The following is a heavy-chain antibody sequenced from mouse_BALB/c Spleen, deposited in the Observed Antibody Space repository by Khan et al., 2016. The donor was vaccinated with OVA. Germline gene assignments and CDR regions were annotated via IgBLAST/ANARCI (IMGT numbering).Heavy chain of an antibody. Sequence: EVELVESGGDLVKPGGSLKLSCAASGFTFSTYGMSWVRQTPDKRLEWVATVSTGGSYTYYPDSVKGRFTISRDNAKNTLYLQMRGLKSEDTAIFYCTRLAYYYESEGFAYGGQGTLVTVSA. V-gene: IGHV5-6*01. J-gene: IGHJ3*01. D-gene: IGHD1-1*01. CDR3: TRLAYYYESEGFAY. CDR2: VSTGGSYT. CDR1: GFTFSTYG.